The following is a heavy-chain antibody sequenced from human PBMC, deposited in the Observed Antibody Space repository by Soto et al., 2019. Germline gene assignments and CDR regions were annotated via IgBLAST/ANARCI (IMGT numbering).Heavy chain of an antibody. Sequence: GGSLRLSCSASGFTFSSYAMHWVRQAPGKGLEYVSAISSNGGSTYYADSVKGRFTISRDNSKNTLYLQMSSLRAEDTAVYYCVCPLEWFGELSAFDIWGQGTMVTVSS. CDR3: VCPLEWFGELSAFDI. CDR1: GFTFSSYA. J-gene: IGHJ3*02. CDR2: ISSNGGST. D-gene: IGHD3-10*01. V-gene: IGHV3-64D*06.